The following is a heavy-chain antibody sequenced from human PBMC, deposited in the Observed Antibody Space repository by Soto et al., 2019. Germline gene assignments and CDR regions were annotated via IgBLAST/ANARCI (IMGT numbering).Heavy chain of an antibody. CDR1: GGSISSYY. CDR2: IYYSGST. V-gene: IGHV4-59*01. CDR3: ARRYGYAFDI. J-gene: IGHJ3*02. D-gene: IGHD4-17*01. Sequence: QVQLQESGPGLVKPSETLSLTCTVSGGSISSYYWSWIRQPPGKGLEWIGYIYYSGSTNYNPSLKSRVTISVDTSKNQFSLKLSSVTAADTAVYYCARRYGYAFDIWGPGTMVTVSS.